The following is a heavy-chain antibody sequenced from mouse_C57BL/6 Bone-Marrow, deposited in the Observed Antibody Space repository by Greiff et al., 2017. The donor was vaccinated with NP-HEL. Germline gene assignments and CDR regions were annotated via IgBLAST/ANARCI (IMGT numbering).Heavy chain of an antibody. CDR2: FHPYNDDT. J-gene: IGHJ1*03. CDR3: ARRSYYYGSSHWYFDV. Sequence: QVQLKESGAELVKPGASVKMSCKASGYTFTTYPIEWMKQNHGKSLEWIGNFHPYNDDTKYNEKFKGKATLTVEKSSSTVYLELSRLTSDDSAVYYCARRSYYYGSSHWYFDVWGTGTTVTVSS. D-gene: IGHD1-1*01. V-gene: IGHV1-47*01. CDR1: GYTFTTYP.